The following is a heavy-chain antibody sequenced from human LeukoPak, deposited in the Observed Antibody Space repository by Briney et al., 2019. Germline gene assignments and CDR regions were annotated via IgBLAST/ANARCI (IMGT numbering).Heavy chain of an antibody. CDR2: ISGPGTST. V-gene: IGHV3-23*01. D-gene: IGHD5/OR15-5a*01. Sequence: GGSLRLSCAASGFTFSNYAVSWVRQAPGKGLDWVSVISGPGTSTYYVNSVKGRFTIHRDNSKNTVFLQMNSLRAEDTAVYYCARGGWVSSDAFDVWGQGTMVTVSS. J-gene: IGHJ3*01. CDR3: ARGGWVSSDAFDV. CDR1: GFTFSNYA.